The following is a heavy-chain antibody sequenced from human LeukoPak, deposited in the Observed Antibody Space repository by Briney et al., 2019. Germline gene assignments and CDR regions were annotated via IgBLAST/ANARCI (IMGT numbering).Heavy chain of an antibody. J-gene: IGHJ4*02. CDR2: IYYSGST. D-gene: IGHD5-12*01. CDR3: ARHSGYGFSVCY. V-gene: IGHV4-39*01. Sequence: PSETLSLTCTVSGGSISSSSYYWGWIRQPPGKGLEWIGSIYYSGSTYYNPSLKSRVTISVDTSKNQFSLKLSSVTAADTAVYYCARHSGYGFSVCYWGQGTLVTVSS. CDR1: GGSISSSSYY.